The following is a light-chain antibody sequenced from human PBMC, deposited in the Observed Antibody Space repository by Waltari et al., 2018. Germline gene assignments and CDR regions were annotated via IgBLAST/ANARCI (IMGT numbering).Light chain of an antibody. Sequence: QSALTQPVSVSGSPGQSVTISCTGTSNNVGDYNLFSWFQHHPDQAPKLLIFYVSNRPSGVSTRFSGSTAGNTASLTISELQTEDEADYYCCSYSTGGSWMFGGGTKLTVL. CDR2: YVS. CDR3: CSYSTGGSWM. J-gene: IGLJ3*02. CDR1: SNNVGDYNL. V-gene: IGLV2-23*02.